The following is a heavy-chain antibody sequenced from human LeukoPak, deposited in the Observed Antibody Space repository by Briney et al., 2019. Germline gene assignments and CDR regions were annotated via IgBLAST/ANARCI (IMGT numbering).Heavy chain of an antibody. J-gene: IGHJ4*02. D-gene: IGHD6-19*01. CDR2: INPNSGGT. CDR3: ARAGGAVVRSSNFDY. Sequence: GASVKVSCKASGYTFTGYYMHWVRQAPGQGLEWMGWINPNSGGTNYAQKFQSRVTMTRGTSISTAYMELSRLRSDDTAVYYCARAGGAVVRSSNFDYWGQGTLVTVSS. CDR1: GYTFTGYY. V-gene: IGHV1-2*02.